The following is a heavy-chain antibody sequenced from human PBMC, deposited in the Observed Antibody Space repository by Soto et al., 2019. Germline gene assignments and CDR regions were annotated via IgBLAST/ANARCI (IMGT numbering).Heavy chain of an antibody. CDR2: ISYSGST. Sequence: QVQLQESGPGLVKPSQTLSLTCTVSGGSISSGGYYWSWIRPHPGKGLEWIGYISYSGSTYYNPSHKMRVNRSVDQSKSHFSLKLSSVTAADTAVYYCASGCWSGCRGCYFDYWGQGTLVTVSS. CDR1: GGSISSGGYY. J-gene: IGHJ4*02. V-gene: IGHV4-31*03. CDR3: ASGCWSGCRGCYFDY. D-gene: IGHD3-3*01.